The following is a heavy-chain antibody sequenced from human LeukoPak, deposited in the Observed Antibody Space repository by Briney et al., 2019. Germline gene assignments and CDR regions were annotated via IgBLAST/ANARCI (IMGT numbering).Heavy chain of an antibody. J-gene: IGHJ3*02. V-gene: IGHV4-30-4*01. D-gene: IGHD3-22*01. CDR1: GGSISSGDYS. CDR2: IYYSGST. Sequence: PSETLSLTCTVSGGSISSGDYSWSWIRQPPGKGLEWIGYIYYSGSTYYNPSLKGRVTISVDTSKNQFSLKLSSVTAADTAVYYCARVDSSGSDAFDIWGQGTMVTVSS. CDR3: ARVDSSGSDAFDI.